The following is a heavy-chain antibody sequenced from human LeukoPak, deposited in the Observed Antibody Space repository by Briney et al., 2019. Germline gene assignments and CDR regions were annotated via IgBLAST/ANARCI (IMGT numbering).Heavy chain of an antibody. Sequence: GGSLRLSCAASGFTLSSYAMHRVPQAPGKGLEWVAVISYDGSNKYYADSVKGRFTISRDNSKNTLYLQMNSLRAEDTAVYYCARGYSYGAFDIWGQGTMVTVSS. V-gene: IGHV3-30*04. CDR2: ISYDGSNK. CDR1: GFTLSSYA. J-gene: IGHJ3*02. CDR3: ARGYSYGAFDI. D-gene: IGHD5-18*01.